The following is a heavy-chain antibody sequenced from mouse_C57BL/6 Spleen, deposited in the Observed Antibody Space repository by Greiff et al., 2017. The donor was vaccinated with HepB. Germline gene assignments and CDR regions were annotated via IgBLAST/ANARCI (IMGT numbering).Heavy chain of an antibody. CDR1: GYTFTSYW. J-gene: IGHJ3*01. CDR2: IDPSDSYT. V-gene: IGHV1-50*01. Sequence: VQLQQPGAELVKPGASVKLSCKASGYTFTSYWMQWVKQRPGQGLEWIGEIDPSDSYTNYNQKFKGKATLTVDTSSSTAYMQLRSLTSEDSAVYYCARWGDDKAWFAYWGQGTLVTVSA. D-gene: IGHD1-3*01. CDR3: ARWGDDKAWFAY.